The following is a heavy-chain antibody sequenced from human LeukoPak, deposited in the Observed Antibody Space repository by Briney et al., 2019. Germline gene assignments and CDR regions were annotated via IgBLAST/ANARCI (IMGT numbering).Heavy chain of an antibody. D-gene: IGHD6-13*01. CDR3: AKDLGAAANDY. Sequence: PGGSLRLSCVVSGFTFSSYEMNWVRQAPGKGLEWVSYISSSGSAIYYADSVKGRFTISRDNAKNSLYLQMHSLRAEDTAVYYCAKDLGAAANDYWGQGTLVTVSS. V-gene: IGHV3-48*03. J-gene: IGHJ4*02. CDR2: ISSSGSAI. CDR1: GFTFSSYE.